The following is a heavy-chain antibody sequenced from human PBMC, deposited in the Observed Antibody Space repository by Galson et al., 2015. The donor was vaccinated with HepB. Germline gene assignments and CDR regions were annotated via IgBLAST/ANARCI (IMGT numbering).Heavy chain of an antibody. V-gene: IGHV1-18*01. CDR1: GYTFTSYG. Sequence: SVKVSCKASGYTFTSYGISWVRQAPGQGLEWMGWISAYNGNTNYAQKLQGRVTMTTDTSTSTAYMELRSLRSDDTAVYYCARSPPWRERGVDWFDPWGQGTLVTVSS. J-gene: IGHJ5*02. D-gene: IGHD1-1*01. CDR2: ISAYNGNT. CDR3: ARSPPWRERGVDWFDP.